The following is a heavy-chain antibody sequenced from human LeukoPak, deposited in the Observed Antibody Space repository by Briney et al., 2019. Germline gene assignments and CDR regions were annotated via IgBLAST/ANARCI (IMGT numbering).Heavy chain of an antibody. J-gene: IGHJ6*04. CDR1: GYTFTSYA. D-gene: IGHD3-10*01. CDR3: ARAMVRDPYYYYGMDV. CDR2: VNAGNGNT. Sequence: ASVKVSCKASGYTFTSYAMHWVRQAPGQRLEWMGWVNAGNGNTKYSQKFQGRATITRDTSASTAYMELSSLRSEDTAVYYCARAMVRDPYYYYGMDVWGKGTTVTVSS. V-gene: IGHV1-3*01.